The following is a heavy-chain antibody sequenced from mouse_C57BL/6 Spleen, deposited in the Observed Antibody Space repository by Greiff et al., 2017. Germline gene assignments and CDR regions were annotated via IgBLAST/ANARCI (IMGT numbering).Heavy chain of an antibody. D-gene: IGHD4-1*01. CDR3: ARGRWVFDD. CDR1: GFTFSDYY. V-gene: IGHV5-16*01. Sequence: EVPLVESEGGLVQPGSSMKLSCTASGFTFSDYYMAWVRQVPEKGLEWVANINYDGSSTYYLDSLKSRFIISRDNAKNSLYLQRSSLKAEDTATYYCARGRWVFDDWGQGTTLTVSS. J-gene: IGHJ2*01. CDR2: INYDGSST.